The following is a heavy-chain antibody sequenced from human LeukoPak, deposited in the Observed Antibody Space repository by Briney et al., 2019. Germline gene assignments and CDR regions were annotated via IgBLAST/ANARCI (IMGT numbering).Heavy chain of an antibody. Sequence: GASVKVSCKTSGYTFDNYDINWVRQATGQGLEWMGWISAYNGNTNYAQKLQGRVTMTTDTSTSTAYMELRSLRSDDTAVYYCARDEDSGSQPGFDPWGQGTLVTVSS. CDR1: GYTFDNYD. CDR3: ARDEDSGSQPGFDP. D-gene: IGHD1-26*01. V-gene: IGHV1-18*01. CDR2: ISAYNGNT. J-gene: IGHJ5*02.